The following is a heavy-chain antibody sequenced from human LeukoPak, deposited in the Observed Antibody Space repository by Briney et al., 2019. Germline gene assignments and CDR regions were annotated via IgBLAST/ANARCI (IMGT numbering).Heavy chain of an antibody. V-gene: IGHV4-34*01. CDR3: ARRLVTNWFDP. CDR1: GGSFSGYY. J-gene: IGHJ5*02. D-gene: IGHD3-9*01. CDR2: INHSGST. Sequence: PSETLSLTCAVYGGSFSGYYWSWIRQPPGKGLECIGEINHSGSTNNNPSLKSRVTISVDTSKNQFSLKLSSVTAADTAVYYCARRLVTNWFDPWGQGTLVTVSS.